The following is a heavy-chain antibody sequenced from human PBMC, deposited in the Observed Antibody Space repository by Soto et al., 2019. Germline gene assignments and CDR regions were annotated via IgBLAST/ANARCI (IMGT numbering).Heavy chain of an antibody. CDR2: IWYDGTKK. CDR1: GFTFNYYG. D-gene: IGHD1-26*01. J-gene: IGHJ6*02. CDR3: ARDGSSTHLYYGLDV. V-gene: IGHV3-33*01. Sequence: GGSLRLSCVASGFTFNYYGIHWVRQAPGKGLEWVAVIWYDGTKKDYVDSVQGRFTVSRDNSRNAVHLQMNSLRADDTAIYYCARDGSSTHLYYGLDVWGQGTLVTVSS.